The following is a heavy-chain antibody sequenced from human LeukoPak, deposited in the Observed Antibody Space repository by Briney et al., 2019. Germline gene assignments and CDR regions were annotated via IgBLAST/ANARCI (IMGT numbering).Heavy chain of an antibody. V-gene: IGHV3-23*01. J-gene: IGHJ4*02. Sequence: AGGSLRLSCAASGFSVSNNYMAWVRQAPGKGLEWVSAISGSGGSTYYADSVKGRFTISRDNSKNTLYLQMNSLRAEDTAVYYCAKALTTVTTYDMYYWGQGTLVTVSS. CDR1: GFSVSNNY. D-gene: IGHD4-17*01. CDR3: AKALTTVTTYDMYY. CDR2: ISGSGGST.